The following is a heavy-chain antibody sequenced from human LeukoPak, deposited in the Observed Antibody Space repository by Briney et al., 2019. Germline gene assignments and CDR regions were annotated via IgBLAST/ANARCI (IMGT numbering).Heavy chain of an antibody. D-gene: IGHD3-22*01. Sequence: PSETLSLTCTVSGGSISSGGYYWSWIRQHPGKGLEWIGYIYYSGSTYYNPSLKSRVTISVDTSKNLFSLKLSSVTAADTAVYYSAREGEYYYDSSGYNPYCYCDLWGRGTLDTVSS. CDR1: GGSISSGGYY. V-gene: IGHV4-31*03. CDR2: IYYSGST. CDR3: AREGEYYYDSSGYNPYCYCDL. J-gene: IGHJ2*01.